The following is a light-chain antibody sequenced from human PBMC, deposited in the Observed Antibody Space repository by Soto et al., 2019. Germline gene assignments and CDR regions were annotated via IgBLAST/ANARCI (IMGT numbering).Light chain of an antibody. Sequence: QSALTQPPSASGSPGQSVTISCTGTSSDVGAYYSVSWYQQHPGKAPKLMIYEVTKRPSGVPDRFSGSKPGSTASLTVSGLQAEDEADYYCQSYDSSLSGYVFGTGTKVTVL. CDR2: EVT. CDR3: QSYDSSLSGYV. CDR1: SSDVGAYYS. V-gene: IGLV2-8*01. J-gene: IGLJ1*01.